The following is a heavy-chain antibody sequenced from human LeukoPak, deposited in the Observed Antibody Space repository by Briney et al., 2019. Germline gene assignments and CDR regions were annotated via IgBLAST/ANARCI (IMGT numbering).Heavy chain of an antibody. V-gene: IGHV3-21*01. CDR1: GFTFSSYS. J-gene: IGHJ4*02. Sequence: GGSLRLSCAASGFTFSSYSMNWVRQAPGKGLEWVSSISSSSSYIYYADSVKGRFTISRDNAKNSLYLQMNSLRAEDTAVYYCARDRSAYGSGLYFDYWGQGTLVTVSS. CDR2: ISSSSSYI. D-gene: IGHD3-10*01. CDR3: ARDRSAYGSGLYFDY.